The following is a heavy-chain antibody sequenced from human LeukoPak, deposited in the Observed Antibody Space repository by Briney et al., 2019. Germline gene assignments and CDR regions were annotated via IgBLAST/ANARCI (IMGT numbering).Heavy chain of an antibody. J-gene: IGHJ4*02. CDR2: IKQDGSEK. CDR3: ARAKSLFDS. D-gene: IGHD3-10*01. Sequence: GGSLRLSCAASGFTFGSYWMSWVRQAPGKGLEWVANIKQDGSEKYYVDSVKARFTISRDNDKNSLYLQMNSLRAEDTAVYYCARAKSLFDSWGQGTLVTVSS. CDR1: GFTFGSYW. V-gene: IGHV3-7*03.